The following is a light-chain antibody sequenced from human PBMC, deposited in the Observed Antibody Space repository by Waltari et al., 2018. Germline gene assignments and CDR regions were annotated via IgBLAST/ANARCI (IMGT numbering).Light chain of an antibody. J-gene: IGKJ2*01. CDR3: QQRGNLPET. CDR1: QNVNSF. V-gene: IGKV3-11*01. Sequence: EIHLTQSPGTQSLSPGDRATRSCRASQNVNSFLAWYQQKRGQAPRLLIYDASKRATGIPDRISGSGSGTDFTLTISSLEPEDFAIYYCQQRGNLPETFGRGTRVEMK. CDR2: DAS.